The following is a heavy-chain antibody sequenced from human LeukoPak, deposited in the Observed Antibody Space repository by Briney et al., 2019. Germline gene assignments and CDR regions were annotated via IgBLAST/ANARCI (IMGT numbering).Heavy chain of an antibody. CDR3: AKGRGGYSYGIDY. V-gene: IGHV3-30*02. Sequence: PGGSLRLSCAASGFTFSSYGMHWVRQAPGKGLEWVAFIRYDGSNKYYADSVKGRFTISRDNSKNTLYLQMNSLRAEDTAVYYCAKGRGGYSYGIDYWGQGTLVTVSS. CDR2: IRYDGSNK. D-gene: IGHD5-18*01. J-gene: IGHJ4*02. CDR1: GFTFSSYG.